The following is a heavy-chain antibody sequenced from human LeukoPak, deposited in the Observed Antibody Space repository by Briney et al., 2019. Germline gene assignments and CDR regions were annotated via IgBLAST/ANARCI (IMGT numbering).Heavy chain of an antibody. Sequence: SETLSLTCAVSGDSITSGTYSWSWIRQPPGKGLEWIGYIYQSGTTFYNLSLRSRVAISVDRSNNQFSLTLNSVTASDTAVYYCSRGVINGDYSWFDLWGRGTLVTVSS. CDR1: GDSITSGTYS. D-gene: IGHD4-17*01. J-gene: IGHJ2*01. V-gene: IGHV4-30-2*01. CDR3: SRGVINGDYSWFDL. CDR2: IYQSGTT.